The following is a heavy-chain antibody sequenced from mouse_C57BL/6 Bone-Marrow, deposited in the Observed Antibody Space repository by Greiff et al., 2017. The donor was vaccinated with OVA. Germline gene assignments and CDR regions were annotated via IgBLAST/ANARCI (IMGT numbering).Heavy chain of an antibody. CDR2: LWSGGST. J-gene: IGHJ1*03. V-gene: IGHV2-2*01. Sequence: VKLVESGPGLVQPSQSLSITCTVSGFSLTSYGVHWVRQSPGKGLEWLGVLWSGGSTDYNAAFISSLSISKDNSKSQVFFKMNSLQADDTAIYYCAREGIDYYGSSYGYWYFDVWGTGTTVTVSS. CDR1: GFSLTSYG. CDR3: AREGIDYYGSSYGYWYFDV. D-gene: IGHD1-1*01.